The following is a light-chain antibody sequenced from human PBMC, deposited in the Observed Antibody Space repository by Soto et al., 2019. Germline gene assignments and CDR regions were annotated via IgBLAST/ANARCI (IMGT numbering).Light chain of an antibody. J-gene: IGKJ2*01. CDR3: QHYNNWPFT. V-gene: IGKV3-15*01. CDR2: GAS. Sequence: EIVMTQSPATLSVSLGEIATPSCGASQSVSSNLAWYKQKPGQPPSLLIYGASARATGIPARFSGSGSGTEFPLTIGSLQSEDFAVYYCQHYNNWPFTFGQGTKV. CDR1: QSVSSN.